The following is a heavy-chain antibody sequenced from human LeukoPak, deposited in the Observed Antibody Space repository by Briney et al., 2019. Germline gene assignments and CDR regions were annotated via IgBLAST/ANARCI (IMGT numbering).Heavy chain of an antibody. J-gene: IGHJ4*02. CDR1: GYSISDGYY. Sequence: SETLSLTCTVSGYSISDGYYWGWIWQPPGRGLEWIGNIYLSGSTHYNPSLKSRVTISLDTSKNQFSLKLNSVTATDTAVYFCAREISGWHDYWGQGTLVTVSS. D-gene: IGHD6-19*01. CDR2: IYLSGST. V-gene: IGHV4-38-2*02. CDR3: AREISGWHDY.